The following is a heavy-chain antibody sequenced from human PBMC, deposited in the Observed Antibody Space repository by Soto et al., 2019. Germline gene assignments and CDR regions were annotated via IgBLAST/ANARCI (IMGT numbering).Heavy chain of an antibody. CDR2: IYYSGST. CDR1: GGSVSSGSYY. V-gene: IGHV4-61*01. Sequence: PSETLSLTCTVSGGSVSSGSYYWSWIRQPPGKGLEWIGYIYYSGSTNYNPSLKSRVTISVDTSKNQFSLKLSSVTAADTAVYYCEREKEFDRGSPDWFDPWGQGTLVTVSS. CDR3: EREKEFDRGSPDWFDP. J-gene: IGHJ5*02. D-gene: IGHD1-26*01.